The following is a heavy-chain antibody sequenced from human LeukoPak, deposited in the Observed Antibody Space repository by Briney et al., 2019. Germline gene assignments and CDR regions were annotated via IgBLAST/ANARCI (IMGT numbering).Heavy chain of an antibody. J-gene: IGHJ5*02. CDR3: ARDSSIVATIRGNWFDP. CDR2: ISSSSSYI. V-gene: IGHV3-21*01. CDR1: GFTFSSYS. Sequence: SGGSLRLSCAASGFTFSSYSMNWVRQAPGKGLEWVSSISSSSSYIYYADSVKGRFTISRDNAKNSLYLQMNSPRAEDTAVYYCARDSSIVATIRGNWFDPWGQGTLVTVSS. D-gene: IGHD5-12*01.